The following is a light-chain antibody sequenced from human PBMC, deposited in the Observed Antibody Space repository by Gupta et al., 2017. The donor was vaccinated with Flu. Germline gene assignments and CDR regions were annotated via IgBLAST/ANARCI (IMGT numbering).Light chain of an antibody. CDR1: QSGSSSY. CDR2: CAS. Sequence: ILSSAAGEIATTSCRASQSGSSSYLARYQQKPGHAPRIFISCASSSATGIPDRFSGSGSETDFTLTISRLEPEDFAVYYCRQNCSSPLTFGGGTKVEIK. CDR3: RQNCSSPLT. V-gene: IGKV3-20*01. J-gene: IGKJ4*01.